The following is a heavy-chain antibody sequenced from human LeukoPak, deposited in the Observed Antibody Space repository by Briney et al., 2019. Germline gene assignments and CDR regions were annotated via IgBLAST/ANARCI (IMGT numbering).Heavy chain of an antibody. J-gene: IGHJ3*02. V-gene: IGHV4-59*12. D-gene: IGHD3-10*01. CDR1: GGSISSYY. Sequence: SETLSLTCTVSGGSISSYYWSWIRQPAGKGLEWIGYIYYSGSTNYNPSLKSRVTISVDTSKNQFSLKLSSVTAADTAVYYCARDYGSGSLYSAFDIWGQGTMVTVSS. CDR3: ARDYGSGSLYSAFDI. CDR2: IYYSGST.